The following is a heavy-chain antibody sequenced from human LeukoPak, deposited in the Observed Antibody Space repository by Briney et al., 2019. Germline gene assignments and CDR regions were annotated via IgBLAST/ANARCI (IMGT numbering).Heavy chain of an antibody. CDR2: SSASGGST. V-gene: IGHV3-23*01. D-gene: IGHD3-3*01. Sequence: GGSLRLSCAASGFTFSNYAINWVRQAPGKGLEWVSVSSASGGSTYYADSVKGRFTISRDNSKNILYLEMNSLRADDTAVYYCAKGGGVNTPSDYWGQGTLVTVSS. CDR1: GFTFSNYA. J-gene: IGHJ4*02. CDR3: AKGGGVNTPSDY.